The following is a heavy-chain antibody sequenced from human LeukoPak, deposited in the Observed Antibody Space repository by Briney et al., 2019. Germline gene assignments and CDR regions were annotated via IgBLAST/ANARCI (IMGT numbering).Heavy chain of an antibody. CDR2: INPSGGST. CDR1: GYTFSDYY. CDR3: AKDGCSSTTNCDENHWFDP. Sequence: ASVKVSCKASGYTFSDYYMHWVRQAPGQGLEWMGVINPSGGSTRYAQKFQGRVTMTRDMSTSTVDMELSSLRSEDTAVYYCAKDGCSSTTNCDENHWFDPWGQGTLVIVSS. D-gene: IGHD2/OR15-2a*01. V-gene: IGHV1-46*01. J-gene: IGHJ5*02.